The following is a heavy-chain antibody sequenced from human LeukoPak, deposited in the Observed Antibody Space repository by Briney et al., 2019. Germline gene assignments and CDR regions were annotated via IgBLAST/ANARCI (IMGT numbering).Heavy chain of an antibody. CDR3: ARDIYYDILTGHRYWFDP. Sequence: GASVKVSCKASGYTFTSYGISWVRQAPGQGLEWMGWISAYNGNTNYAQKPQGRVTMTTDTSTSTAYMELRSLRSDDTAVYYCARDIYYDILTGHRYWFDPWGQGTLVTVSS. D-gene: IGHD3-9*01. CDR2: ISAYNGNT. J-gene: IGHJ5*02. CDR1: GYTFTSYG. V-gene: IGHV1-18*01.